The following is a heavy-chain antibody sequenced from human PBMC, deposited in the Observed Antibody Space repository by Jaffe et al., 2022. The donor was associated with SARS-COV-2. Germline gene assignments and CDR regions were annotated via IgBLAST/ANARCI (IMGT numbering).Heavy chain of an antibody. D-gene: IGHD3-3*01. CDR1: GGSISSGSYY. CDR3: AAIDFWSGYYWGYV. V-gene: IGHV4-61*02. J-gene: IGHJ6*02. CDR2: IYTSGST. Sequence: QVQLQESGPGLVKPSQTLSLTCTVSGGSISSGSYYWSWIRQPAGKGLEWIGRIYTSGSTNYNPSLKSRVTISVDTSKNQFSLKLSSVTAADTAVYYCAAIDFWSGYYWGYVWGQGTTVTVSS.